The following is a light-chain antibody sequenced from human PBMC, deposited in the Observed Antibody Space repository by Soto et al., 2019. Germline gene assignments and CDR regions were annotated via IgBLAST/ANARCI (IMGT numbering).Light chain of an antibody. V-gene: IGKV1-6*01. CDR2: TAS. CDR1: QGIRND. CDR3: LEDHDYPYT. J-gene: IGKJ2*01. Sequence: AIQMTQSPSSLSASVGDRVTVTCRASQGIRNDLGWYQQKPGKAPKVLIYTASNLQSGVPSRFSGSGSGTDFTLTISNLQPEDSATYYGLEDHDYPYTFGAGTKLEIK.